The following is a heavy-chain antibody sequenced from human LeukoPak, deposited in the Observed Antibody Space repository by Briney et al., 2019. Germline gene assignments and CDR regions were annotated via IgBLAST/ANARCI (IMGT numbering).Heavy chain of an antibody. V-gene: IGHV3-23*01. CDR1: GFTFSSYA. J-gene: IGHJ4*02. CDR2: ISGSGGSA. CDR3: AKGSVPWGYYPIDY. D-gene: IGHD3-22*01. Sequence: GGSLRLSCAASGFTFSSYAMSWVRQAPGKGLEWVSAISGSGGSAYYADSVKGRFTISRDNSKNTLYLQMNSLRAEDTAVYYCAKGSVPWGYYPIDYWGQGTLVTVSS.